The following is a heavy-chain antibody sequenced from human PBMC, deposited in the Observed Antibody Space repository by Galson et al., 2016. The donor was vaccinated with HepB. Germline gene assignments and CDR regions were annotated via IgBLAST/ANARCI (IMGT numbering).Heavy chain of an antibody. CDR1: GFTFSYYW. CDR2: VNQDGGEK. V-gene: IGHV3-7*01. J-gene: IGHJ4*02. CDR3: ARDGLGTVAAASAPGN. D-gene: IGHD6-25*01. Sequence: SLRLSCAASGFTFSYYWMSWVRQAPGKGLEWVANVNQDGGEKYYVDSVKGRFTISRDNAKNSLYLQMNSLRVEDTAVYYCARDGLGTVAAASAPGNWGQGTLVTVSS.